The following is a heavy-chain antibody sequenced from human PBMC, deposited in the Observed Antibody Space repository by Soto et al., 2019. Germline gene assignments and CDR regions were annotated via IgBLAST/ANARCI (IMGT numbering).Heavy chain of an antibody. Sequence: EVQLVQSGAEVKKPGESLKISCKGSGYSFSSYRIGWVRQMPGKALEWMGIIYPYDSDTTYSPSFQGQVTISADRSISPAYLQWRSLKASDTAIYYGPRHKTGHYYDSRGFQHWGQGTLVTVSS. CDR1: GYSFSSYR. J-gene: IGHJ1*01. V-gene: IGHV5-51*01. CDR3: PRHKTGHYYDSRGFQH. D-gene: IGHD3-22*01. CDR2: IYPYDSDT.